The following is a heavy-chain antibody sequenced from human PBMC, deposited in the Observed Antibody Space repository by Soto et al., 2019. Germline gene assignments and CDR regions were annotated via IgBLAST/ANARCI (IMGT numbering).Heavy chain of an antibody. D-gene: IGHD3-9*01. CDR3: AKDLTGYWSTDY. V-gene: IGHV3-23*01. CDR1: GFTFSSYA. J-gene: IGHJ4*02. Sequence: GGSLRLSCAASGFTFSSYAMSWVRQAPGKGLEWVAAIRCSGRSKYYADSVRGRFTISRDNSKNTLDLQMDSLRVEDTAVYYCAKDLTGYWSTDYWGQGALVTVSS. CDR2: IRCSGRSK.